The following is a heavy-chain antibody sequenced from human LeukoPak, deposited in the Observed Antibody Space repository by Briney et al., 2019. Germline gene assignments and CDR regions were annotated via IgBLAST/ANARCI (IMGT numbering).Heavy chain of an antibody. CDR1: GGSFIGYY. V-gene: IGHV4-34*01. D-gene: IGHD3-16*01. CDR2: INHSGST. J-gene: IGHJ4*02. Sequence: SETLSLTCAVYGGSFIGYYWSWIRQPPGKGLEWIGEINHSGSTNYNPSLKSRVTISVDTSKNQFSLKLSSVTAADTAVYYCASLRRGELYSLGYWGQGSLVTVSS. CDR3: ASLRRGELYSLGY.